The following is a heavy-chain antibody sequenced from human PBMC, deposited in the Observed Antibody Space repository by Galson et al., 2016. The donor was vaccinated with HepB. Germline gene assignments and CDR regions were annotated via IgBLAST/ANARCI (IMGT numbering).Heavy chain of an antibody. D-gene: IGHD5-18*01. V-gene: IGHV4-31*03. J-gene: IGHJ4*02. Sequence: TLSLTCTVSGGSISSGGYYWSWIRQHPGKGLEWIGFIYYSGTTYYNPSLKSRVIISVDTSKNQFSLKLSSVTAADTAVYYCARQRNDRDSYGLEEWGQGTLVTVSS. CDR1: GGSISSGGYY. CDR2: IYYSGTT. CDR3: ARQRNDRDSYGLEE.